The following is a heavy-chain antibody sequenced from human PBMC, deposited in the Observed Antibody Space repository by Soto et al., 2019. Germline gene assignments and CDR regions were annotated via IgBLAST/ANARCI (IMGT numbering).Heavy chain of an antibody. V-gene: IGHV4-59*08. CDR1: SVSISSYY. Sequence: QVQLQESGPGLVRPSETLSLTCTGSSVSISSYYWIWIRQSPGKGLEWIGYTDYSGNTNYNPSLKSRVTTSGDTSKNQFSLRLSSVTAADTAVYYCARAVGDPLYYLDYWGQGTLVTVSS. CDR3: ARAVGDPLYYLDY. J-gene: IGHJ4*02. D-gene: IGHD6-19*01. CDR2: TDYSGNT.